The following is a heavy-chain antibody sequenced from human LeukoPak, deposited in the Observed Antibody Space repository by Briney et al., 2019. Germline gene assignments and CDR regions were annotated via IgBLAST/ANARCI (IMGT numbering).Heavy chain of an antibody. CDR2: IWYDGSNK. CDR3: ARDLTLFNPQNYFDY. CDR1: GFTFSSYG. J-gene: IGHJ4*02. V-gene: IGHV3-33*01. Sequence: GGSLRLSCAASGFTFSSYGMHWVRQAPGKGLEWVAVIWYDGSNKYYADSVKGRFTISRDNSKNTLYLQMNSLRAEDTAVYYCARDLTLFNPQNYFDYWGQGTLVTVSS.